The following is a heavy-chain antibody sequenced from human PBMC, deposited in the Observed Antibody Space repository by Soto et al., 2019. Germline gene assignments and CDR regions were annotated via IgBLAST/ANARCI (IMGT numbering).Heavy chain of an antibody. V-gene: IGHV3-23*01. Sequence: PGGSLRRSWAASGFTFSNYAMNWGRQAPGKGLEWVSGISGSALNTYYADSVEGRFAIFRDNSKNTLYLQMDSPRAEDTAVYYCAKSGYYDSSGNFDSWGRGTLVTVSS. CDR1: GFTFSNYA. J-gene: IGHJ4*02. CDR3: AKSGYYDSSGNFDS. CDR2: ISGSALNT. D-gene: IGHD3-22*01.